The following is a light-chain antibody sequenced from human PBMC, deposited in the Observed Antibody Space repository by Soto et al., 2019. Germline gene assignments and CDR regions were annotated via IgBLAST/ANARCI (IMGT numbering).Light chain of an antibody. J-gene: IGLJ2*01. Sequence: QSSLTQPASVSGSPGQSITISCTGTSYDVGGYSHVSWYLQHPGKAPELIIYDVSDWPSGISTRFSGSESGNTASLTISGLQAEDEADYYCSSYTSINTVIFGGGTKLTVL. CDR1: SYDVGGYSH. V-gene: IGLV2-14*03. CDR3: SSYTSINTVI. CDR2: DVS.